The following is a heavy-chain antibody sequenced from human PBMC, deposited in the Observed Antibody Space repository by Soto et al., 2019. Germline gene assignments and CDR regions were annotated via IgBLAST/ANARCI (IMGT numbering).Heavy chain of an antibody. CDR3: ARRRGGTISSELDP. Sequence: QVQLVQSGAEVKKPGSSVKVSCKASGGTFSSYTISWVRQAPGEGLEWMGRIIPILGIANYAQKFQGRVTITADKSTSTAYMELSSLRSEDTAVYYCARRRGGTISSELDPWGQGTLVTVSS. D-gene: IGHD3-9*01. J-gene: IGHJ5*02. V-gene: IGHV1-69*02. CDR2: IIPILGIA. CDR1: GGTFSSYT.